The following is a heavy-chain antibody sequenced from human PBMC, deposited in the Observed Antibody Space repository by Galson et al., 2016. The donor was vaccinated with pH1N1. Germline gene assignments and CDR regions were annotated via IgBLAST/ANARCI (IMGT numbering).Heavy chain of an antibody. D-gene: IGHD1-26*01. V-gene: IGHV3-33*06. CDR1: GFTFSNYG. Sequence: SLRLSCAASGFTFSNYGMHWVRQAPGKGLEWVAVIWFDGSHKYYADSVKGRFTISRDNSKNTLYLQMNSLRGEDTAMYYCAKVWGPYSGNFPFNNYYTLDVWGQGTKVTVSS. J-gene: IGHJ6*02. CDR2: IWFDGSHK. CDR3: AKVWGPYSGNFPFNNYYTLDV.